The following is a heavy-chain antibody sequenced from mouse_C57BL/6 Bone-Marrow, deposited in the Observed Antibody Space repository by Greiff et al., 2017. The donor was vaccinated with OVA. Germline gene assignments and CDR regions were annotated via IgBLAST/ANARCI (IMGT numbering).Heavy chain of an antibody. V-gene: IGHV2-2*01. CDR3: ARFSIYYYGHYYAMDY. J-gene: IGHJ4*01. D-gene: IGHD1-1*01. Sequence: VKLQESGPGLVQPSQSLSITCTVSGFSLTSYGVHWVRQSPGKGLEWLGVIWSGGSTDYNAAFISRLSISKDNSKSQVFFIMNSLQADDTAIYYCARFSIYYYGHYYAMDYWGQGTSVTVSS. CDR1: GFSLTSYG. CDR2: IWSGGST.